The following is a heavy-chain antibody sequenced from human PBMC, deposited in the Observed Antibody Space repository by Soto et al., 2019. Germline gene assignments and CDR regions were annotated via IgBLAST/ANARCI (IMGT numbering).Heavy chain of an antibody. J-gene: IGHJ4*02. CDR1: GFTFSTYA. CDR2: ISYHGSNK. Sequence: QVQLVESGGGVVQPGRSLRISCAASGFTFSTYAMHWVRQAPGKGLAWVAIISYHGSNKYYADSVKGRFTISRDDPNNTLYLHMISLRPEDTAVYYCAGDLPQYCSAGSCYPDSWGQGTLVTVSS. D-gene: IGHD2-15*01. CDR3: AGDLPQYCSAGSCYPDS. V-gene: IGHV3-30-3*01.